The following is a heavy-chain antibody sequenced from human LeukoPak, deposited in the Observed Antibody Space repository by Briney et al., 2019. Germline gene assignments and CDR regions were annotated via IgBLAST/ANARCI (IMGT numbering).Heavy chain of an antibody. V-gene: IGHV3-23*01. J-gene: IGHJ4*02. D-gene: IGHD3-3*01. CDR3: AKAQAPITITGKVDY. CDR1: GFTFSSYA. Sequence: GGSLRLSCAASGFTFSSYAMIWVRQAPGKGLEWVSAIGGSGGSTYYANSVKGRFTISRHNSKNTLYLQMNSLRAEDTAVYYCAKAQAPITITGKVDYWGQGTLVTVSS. CDR2: IGGSGGST.